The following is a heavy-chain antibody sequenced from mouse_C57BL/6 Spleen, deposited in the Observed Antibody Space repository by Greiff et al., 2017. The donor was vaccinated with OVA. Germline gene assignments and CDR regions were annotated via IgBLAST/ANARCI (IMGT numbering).Heavy chain of an antibody. J-gene: IGHJ3*01. CDR3: ARDNASEAWFAY. CDR1: GYTFTTYP. CDR2: FHPYNVDT. D-gene: IGHD1-3*01. V-gene: IGHV1-47*01. Sequence: VKLVESGAELVKPGASVKMSCKASGYTFTTYPIEWMKQNHGKSLEWIGNFHPYNVDTKYNEKFKGKATLTVEKSYSTVYLELSRLTSNDSAVYYCARDNASEAWFAYWGQGTLVTVSA.